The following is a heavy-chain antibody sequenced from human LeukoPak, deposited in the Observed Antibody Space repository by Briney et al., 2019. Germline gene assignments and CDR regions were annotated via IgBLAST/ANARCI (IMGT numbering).Heavy chain of an antibody. CDR2: INPNSGGT. CDR1: GYTFTGYY. J-gene: IGHJ4*02. CDR3: ARDFVRGMYSNYRLGY. D-gene: IGHD4-4*01. V-gene: IGHV1-2*02. Sequence: ASVKVSCKASGYTFTGYYMHWVRQAPGQGLEWMGWINPNSGGTNYAQKFQGRVTMTRDTSISTAYMELSRLRSDDTAVYYCARDFVRGMYSNYRLGYWGQGTLVTVSS.